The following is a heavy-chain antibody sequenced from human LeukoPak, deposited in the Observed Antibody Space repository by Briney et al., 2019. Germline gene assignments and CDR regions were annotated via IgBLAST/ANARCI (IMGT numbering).Heavy chain of an antibody. D-gene: IGHD6-19*01. CDR1: GFTFSSYA. Sequence: GGSLRLSCAASGFTFSSYAMSWVRQAPGKGLEWVSAISGSGGSTYYADSVKGRFTISRDNSKNTPYLQMNSLRAEDTAVYYCAKDHSSGWYNWFDPWGQGTLVTVSS. V-gene: IGHV3-23*01. CDR2: ISGSGGST. CDR3: AKDHSSGWYNWFDP. J-gene: IGHJ5*02.